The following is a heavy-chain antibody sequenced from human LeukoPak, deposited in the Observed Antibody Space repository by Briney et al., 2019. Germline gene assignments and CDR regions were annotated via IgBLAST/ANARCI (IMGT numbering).Heavy chain of an antibody. D-gene: IGHD6-13*01. J-gene: IGHJ5*02. CDR2: IKSKSDGGTT. V-gene: IGHV3-15*01. Sequence: PGGSLRLSCAASGFTFTNAWMSWVRQAPGKGLEWGGRIKSKSDGGTTDYAAPVKGRFTISRDDSKNTLYLQMNSLKTEDTAVYYCSTVIAAAGLNWFDPWGQGTLVTVSS. CDR3: STVIAAAGLNWFDP. CDR1: GFTFTNAW.